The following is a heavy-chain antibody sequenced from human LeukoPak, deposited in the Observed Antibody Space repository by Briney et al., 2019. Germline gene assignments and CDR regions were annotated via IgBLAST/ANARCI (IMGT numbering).Heavy chain of an antibody. D-gene: IGHD2-2*01. CDR3: ARVRGYCSSTSCYPYYYGMDV. J-gene: IGHJ6*02. CDR1: GFTFSSYW. Sequence: GGSLRLSCAASGFTFSSYWMSWLRQAPGKGLEWVGNIKQDGSEKYYVDSVKSRFIISRDNAKNSLYLQMNSLRAEDTAVYYCARVRGYCSSTSCYPYYYGMDVWGQGTTVTVSS. V-gene: IGHV3-7*01. CDR2: IKQDGSEK.